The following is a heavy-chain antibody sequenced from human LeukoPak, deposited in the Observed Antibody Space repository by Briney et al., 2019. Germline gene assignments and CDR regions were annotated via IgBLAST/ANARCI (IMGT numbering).Heavy chain of an antibody. D-gene: IGHD3-22*01. Sequence: GGSLRLSCAASGFTFSSYSISWVRQAPGKGLEWVSDISGSGGSTYYADSMKGRFTISRDNSKNSLYLQMNSLRAEDTAVYYCAKDARIVMKVVVRGARPYYFDYWGQGTLVTVSS. J-gene: IGHJ4*02. CDR2: ISGSGGST. CDR3: AKDARIVMKVVVRGARPYYFDY. V-gene: IGHV3-23*01. CDR1: GFTFSSYS.